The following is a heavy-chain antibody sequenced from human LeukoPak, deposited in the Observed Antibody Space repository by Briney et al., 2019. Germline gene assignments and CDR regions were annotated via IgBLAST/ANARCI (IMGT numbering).Heavy chain of an antibody. J-gene: IGHJ4*02. CDR3: ARNRRAMTTVTPEFDY. CDR1: GYTFTSYG. V-gene: IGHV1-18*01. CDR2: ISAYNGNT. Sequence: ASVKVSCKASGYTFTSYGISWVRQAPGQGLERMGWISAYNGNTNYAQKLQGRVTMTTDTSTSTAYMELRSLRSDDTAVYYCARNRRAMTTVTPEFDYWGQGTLVTVSS. D-gene: IGHD4-17*01.